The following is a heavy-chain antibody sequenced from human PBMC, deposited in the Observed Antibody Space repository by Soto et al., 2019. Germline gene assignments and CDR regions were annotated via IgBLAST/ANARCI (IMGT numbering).Heavy chain of an antibody. V-gene: IGHV1-18*01. CDR2: ISAYNGIA. J-gene: IGHJ4*02. CDR3: ASRSGQLPYYFDY. CDR1: GFTFGNYG. Sequence: GASVKVSCKASGFTFGNYGITWVRQAPGQGLEWMGWISAYNGIANYAQKLQGRVTMTTDTSTSTAYMELRSLRSDDTAVYYCASRSGQLPYYFDYWGQGTLVTVSS. D-gene: IGHD6-6*01.